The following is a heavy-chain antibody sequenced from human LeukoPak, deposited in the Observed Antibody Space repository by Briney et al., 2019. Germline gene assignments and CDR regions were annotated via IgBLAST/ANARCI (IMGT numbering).Heavy chain of an antibody. J-gene: IGHJ4*02. D-gene: IGHD3-16*02. V-gene: IGHV3-7*04. CDR1: GFTFTDSW. CDR2: IKPDGTEK. Sequence: GGSLRLSCVASGFTFTDSWMSWVRQPPGKGLEWVVNIKPDGTEKYYVDSLKGRFTVSRDNAKNSLYLQMSSLRAKDTAVYYCARVRYGNYFDYWGQGTLVTVSS. CDR3: ARVRYGNYFDY.